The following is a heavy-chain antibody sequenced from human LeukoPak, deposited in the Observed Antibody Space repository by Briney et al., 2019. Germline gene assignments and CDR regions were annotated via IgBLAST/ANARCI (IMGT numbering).Heavy chain of an antibody. CDR3: ARVTSVSFGSWCPFDY. V-gene: IGHV1-69*04. CDR1: GGTFSSYA. J-gene: IGHJ4*02. CDR2: IIPILGIA. Sequence: SVKVSCKASGGTFSSYAISWVRQAPGQGLEWMGRIIPILGIANYAQKFQGRVTITADKSTSTAYMELSSLRSEDTAVYYCARVTSVSFGSWCPFDYWGQGTLVTVSS. D-gene: IGHD6-13*01.